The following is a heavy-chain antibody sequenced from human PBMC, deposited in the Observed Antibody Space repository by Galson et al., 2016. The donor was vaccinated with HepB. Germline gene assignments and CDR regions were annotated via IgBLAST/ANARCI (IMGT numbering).Heavy chain of an antibody. CDR2: INTDGSSS. V-gene: IGHV3-74*03. D-gene: IGHD2-15*01. CDR1: GFTFSNSW. Sequence: SLRLSCAASGFTFSNSWMHWVRQVPGKGPEWVSRINTDGSSSKNADSVTGRFTISRDNAKNTVYLPMNSLTAEDTAVYYCARELRYCSGGNCHVWYFDLWGRGTLVVVSS. CDR3: ARELRYCSGGNCHVWYFDL. J-gene: IGHJ2*01.